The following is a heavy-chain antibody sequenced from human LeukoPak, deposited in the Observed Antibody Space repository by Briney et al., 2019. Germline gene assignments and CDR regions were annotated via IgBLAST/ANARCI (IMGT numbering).Heavy chain of an antibody. J-gene: IGHJ4*02. CDR1: GFAFDDFA. CDR3: SRNGLVDFDY. V-gene: IGHV3-49*04. Sequence: GGSLRLSCTTSGFAFDDFAMGWVRQPAGKGLEWVGFIRRRAYGGAAEYAASVKGRFIISRDDSKGIAYLQMNSLKTEDTAVYYCSRNGLVDFDYWGQGSRVIVSP. CDR2: IRRRAYGGAA.